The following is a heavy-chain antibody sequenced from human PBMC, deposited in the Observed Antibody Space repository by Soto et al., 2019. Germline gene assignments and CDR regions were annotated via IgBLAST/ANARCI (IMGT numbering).Heavy chain of an antibody. D-gene: IGHD5-18*01. Sequence: QVQLQESGPGLVKPSQTLSLTCTVSGGSISSGDYYWSWIRQPPGKGLEWIGYIYYSGSTYYNPSLKSRVTISVDTSKNQFSLKLSSVTAADTAVYYCARESPPLRTAMAYRGSSDYFDYWGQGTLVTVSS. J-gene: IGHJ4*02. CDR2: IYYSGST. V-gene: IGHV4-30-4*01. CDR1: GGSISSGDYY. CDR3: ARESPPLRTAMAYRGSSDYFDY.